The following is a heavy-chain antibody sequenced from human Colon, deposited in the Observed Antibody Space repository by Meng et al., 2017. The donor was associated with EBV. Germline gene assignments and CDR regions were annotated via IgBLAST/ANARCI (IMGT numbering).Heavy chain of an antibody. CDR2: IYRGGGT. Sequence: QVQLQESGPGLAEPSGTLSLTCAVAGGSISTSDWWSWVRQPPGKGLEWIGEIYRGGGTNYNTSFKSRVTISVDTSNNHFSLKLSDVTAADTAVYYCARVRVIPAAVGFDYWGQGTLVTVSS. J-gene: IGHJ4*02. CDR3: ARVRVIPAAVGFDY. D-gene: IGHD2-2*01. V-gene: IGHV4-4*02. CDR1: GGSISTSDW.